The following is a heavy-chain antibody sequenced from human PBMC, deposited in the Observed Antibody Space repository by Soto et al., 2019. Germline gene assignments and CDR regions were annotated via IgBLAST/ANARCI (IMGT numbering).Heavy chain of an antibody. Sequence: QVQLVQSGAEVKKPGSSVKVSCKASGGTFSSYAISWVRQAPGQGLEWMGGIIPIFGTANYAQKFQGRVTITADESTSTAYMELSSLRSEDTAVYYCATRQVRGIYYDSSGYYYFDYWGQGTLVTVSS. V-gene: IGHV1-69*01. CDR2: IIPIFGTA. CDR1: GGTFSSYA. D-gene: IGHD3-22*01. J-gene: IGHJ4*02. CDR3: ATRQVRGIYYDSSGYYYFDY.